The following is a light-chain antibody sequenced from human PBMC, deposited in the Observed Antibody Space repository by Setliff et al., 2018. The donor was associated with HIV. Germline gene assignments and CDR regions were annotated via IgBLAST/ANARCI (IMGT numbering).Light chain of an antibody. CDR3: SSYTTXSTXXX. J-gene: IGLJ1*01. Sequence: QSALTQPASVSGSPGQSITISCTATSSDIGASDYVSWYQHHPGKAPQLILYEVTKRPSGISMRFSGSKSGHPASLTISGLQSDDEAYYYCSSYTTXSTXXXFGPGTKGTVL. V-gene: IGLV2-14*01. CDR1: SSDIGASDY. CDR2: EVT.